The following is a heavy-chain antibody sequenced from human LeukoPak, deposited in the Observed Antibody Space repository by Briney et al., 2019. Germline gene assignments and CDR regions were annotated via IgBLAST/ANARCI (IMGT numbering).Heavy chain of an antibody. Sequence: ASVKVSCRASGYTFTSYDMIWVRQAPGQGLEGMGIINPSGGGTTYAQKFQSRLTMTRDTYTSTVYMELSSLRSEDTAVYYCARAPGGYGDYWGQGTLVTVSS. V-gene: IGHV1-46*01. CDR3: ARAPGGYGDY. CDR2: INPSGGGT. J-gene: IGHJ4*02. D-gene: IGHD5-12*01. CDR1: GYTFTSYD.